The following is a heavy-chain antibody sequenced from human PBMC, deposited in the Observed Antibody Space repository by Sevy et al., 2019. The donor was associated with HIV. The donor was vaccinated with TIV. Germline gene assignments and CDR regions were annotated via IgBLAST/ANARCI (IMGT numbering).Heavy chain of an antibody. D-gene: IGHD6-19*01. J-gene: IGHJ4*02. CDR3: AKGYISGWFRVYLDS. Sequence: GGSLRISCAASGFTFNTYAMSWVRQAPGKGLEWVSGISGSGDNTNYADSVRGRFTISRDNSKNTLYLQMNSLRADDTAVYYCAKGYISGWFRVYLDSRGQGTLVTVSS. V-gene: IGHV3-23*01. CDR1: GFTFNTYA. CDR2: ISGSGDNT.